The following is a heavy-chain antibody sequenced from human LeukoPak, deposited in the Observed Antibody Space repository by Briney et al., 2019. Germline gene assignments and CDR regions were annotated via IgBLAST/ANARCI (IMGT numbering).Heavy chain of an antibody. D-gene: IGHD6-13*01. Sequence: PARSLRLSCAASGFTFSSSGMHWVRQAPGKGLEWVAVIWYDGSDKYYADSVKGRFTISRDNSKNTLYLQMNSLRAVDTAVYYCARGGIAGKYYGLDVWGQGTTVTVSS. CDR3: ARGGIAGKYYGLDV. CDR2: IWYDGSDK. J-gene: IGHJ6*02. V-gene: IGHV3-33*01. CDR1: GFTFSSSG.